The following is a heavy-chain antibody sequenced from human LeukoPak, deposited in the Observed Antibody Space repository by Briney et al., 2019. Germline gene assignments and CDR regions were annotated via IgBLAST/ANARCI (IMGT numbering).Heavy chain of an antibody. J-gene: IGHJ4*02. D-gene: IGHD3-10*01. CDR1: GYSFTSHW. CDR3: ARLRWPRGGRGSFDY. Sequence: GKSLKISCKGSGYSFTSHWISWVRQMPGKGLEWMGIVNPDDSDTIYSPSFQGQVTISADESITTAYLQWSSLKASDTAMYYCARLRWPRGGRGSFDYWGQGALVTVSS. CDR2: VNPDDSDT. V-gene: IGHV5-51*01.